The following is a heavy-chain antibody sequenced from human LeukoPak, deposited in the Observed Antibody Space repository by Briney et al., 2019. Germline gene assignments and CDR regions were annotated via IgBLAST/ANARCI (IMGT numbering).Heavy chain of an antibody. V-gene: IGHV4-34*01. CDR2: INHSGST. CDR3: ARRRITIFGVVTQKNWFDP. J-gene: IGHJ5*02. Sequence: SETLSLTCAVYGGSFSGYYWSWIRQPPGKGLEWIGEINHSGSTNYNPSLKSRVTISVDTSKNQFSLKLSSVTAADTAVHYCARRRITIFGVVTQKNWFDPWGQGTLVTVSS. CDR1: GGSFSGYY. D-gene: IGHD3-3*01.